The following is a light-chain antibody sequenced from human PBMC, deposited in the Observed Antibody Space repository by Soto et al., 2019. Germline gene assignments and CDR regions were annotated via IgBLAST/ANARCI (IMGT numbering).Light chain of an antibody. V-gene: IGKV1-12*01. Sequence: DIQMTQSPSPVSASVGDRVTMTCRASQGISSWLVWYQQKAGKAPKLLIYAASKLQSGVPSRFSGSGSGTDFTLTISSLQPEDSATYYCQQANSFPQTFGQGTKVEIK. CDR3: QQANSFPQT. J-gene: IGKJ1*01. CDR2: AAS. CDR1: QGISSW.